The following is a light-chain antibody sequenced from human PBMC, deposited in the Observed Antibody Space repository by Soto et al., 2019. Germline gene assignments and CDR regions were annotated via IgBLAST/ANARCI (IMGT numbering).Light chain of an antibody. CDR1: NSDAGSSNY. V-gene: IGLV2-14*01. Sequence: QSALTQPASVSGSPGQSITISCTGTNSDAGSSNYVSCHQQHPGQAPKLMIYNVYDRPSGISNRFSGSKSGHTASLTISGLHGEDDAAHQCSTYTIRRTYVFGTGTKSP. CDR2: NVY. CDR3: STYTIRRTYV. J-gene: IGLJ1*01.